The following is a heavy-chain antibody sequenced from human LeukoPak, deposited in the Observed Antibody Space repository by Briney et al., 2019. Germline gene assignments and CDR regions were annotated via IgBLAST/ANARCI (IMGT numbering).Heavy chain of an antibody. CDR2: MNPNSGNT. V-gene: IGHV1-8*03. J-gene: IGHJ1*01. CDR1: GYTFTSCD. D-gene: IGHD3-3*01. CDR3: ARGLDFWSGYYD. Sequence: ASVKVSCKASGYTFTSCDNNWVRQATGQGLEWMGWMNPNSGNTGYAQKFQGRVTITRNTSISTAYMELSSLRSEDTAVYYCARGLDFWSGYYDWGQGTLVTVSS.